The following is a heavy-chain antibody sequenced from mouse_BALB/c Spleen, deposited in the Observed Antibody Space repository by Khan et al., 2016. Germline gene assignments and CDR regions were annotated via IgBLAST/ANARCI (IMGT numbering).Heavy chain of an antibody. CDR1: GYTFSSYW. CDR3: ARFSDY. V-gene: IGHV1-9*01. CDR2: MLPRSGST. Sequence: QVQLQQPGTELMKPGASVKISCKATGYTFSSYWIEWVKQRPGHGLEWIGEMLPRSGSTHYNEKFKGKATFTADTSSNTAYMQLSGLTSEDSAVYYCARFSDYWGQGTTLTVSS. J-gene: IGHJ2*01.